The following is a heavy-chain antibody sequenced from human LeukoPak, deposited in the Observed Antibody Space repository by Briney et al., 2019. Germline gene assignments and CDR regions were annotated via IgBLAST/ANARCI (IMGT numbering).Heavy chain of an antibody. V-gene: IGHV1-69*05. J-gene: IGHJ6*02. CDR2: IIPIFGTA. Sequence: ASVKVSCKASGGTFSIYAISWVRQAPGQGLEWMGGIIPIFGTANYAQKFQGRVTMTRDTSTSTVYMELSSLRSEDTAVYYCARDLARPNDYYYYGMDVWGQGTTVTVSS. D-gene: IGHD6-6*01. CDR1: GGTFSIYA. CDR3: ARDLARPNDYYYYGMDV.